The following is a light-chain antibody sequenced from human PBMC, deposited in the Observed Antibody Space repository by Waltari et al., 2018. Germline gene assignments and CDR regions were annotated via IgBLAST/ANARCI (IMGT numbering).Light chain of an antibody. CDR3: ATWEGSQRV. Sequence: QSVVTQPPSASGTPGQRVTISCSGSNFNIGSNSVYWFQQLPGTAPKLLMYDNDQRPSGVPDRFSASKPGTSASLAISALQAGDEADYYCATWEGSQRVFGTGTKVTVL. CDR2: DND. J-gene: IGLJ1*01. V-gene: IGLV1-44*01. CDR1: NFNIGSNS.